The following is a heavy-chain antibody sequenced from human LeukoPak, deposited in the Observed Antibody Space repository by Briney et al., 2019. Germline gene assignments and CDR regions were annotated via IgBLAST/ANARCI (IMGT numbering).Heavy chain of an antibody. Sequence: SETLSLTCTVSGGSLSPFYWSWIRQPPGKGLEWIAHVYHSGTTNYNPSLKSRVAISADTPKNQFSLRLSSVTAADTAVYYCARGACSGGSCLDSWGQGTLVTVSS. D-gene: IGHD2-15*01. CDR1: GGSLSPFY. J-gene: IGHJ4*02. V-gene: IGHV4-59*01. CDR2: VYHSGTT. CDR3: ARGACSGGSCLDS.